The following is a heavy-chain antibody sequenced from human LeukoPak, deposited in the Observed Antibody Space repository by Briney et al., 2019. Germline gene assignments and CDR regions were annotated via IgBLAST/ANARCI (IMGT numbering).Heavy chain of an antibody. V-gene: IGHV3-74*01. CDR1: GVTFNNYW. Sequence: PGGSLRLSCAASGVTFNNYWMHWVRQPPGKGLLWVSRINTDGSTTNYADSVKGRFTISRDNAKNMVYLQMNSLRGEDTAVYYCARENFDPWGQGTQVTVSS. CDR2: INTDGSTT. CDR3: ARENFDP. J-gene: IGHJ5*02.